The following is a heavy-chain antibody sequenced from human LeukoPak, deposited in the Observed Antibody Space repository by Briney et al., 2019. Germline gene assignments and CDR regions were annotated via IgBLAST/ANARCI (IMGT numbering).Heavy chain of an antibody. CDR2: INQAGSEK. Sequence: PGGSLRLSCAVSGLTFSSYWMSWVRQAPGKGLEGVANINQAGSEKYFVDSVKGRFTSSRDNAKNSLHLQMNTLRAEDTDVNYCARERDGRFVDNWGQGTLVTVSS. CDR1: GLTFSSYW. V-gene: IGHV3-7*01. J-gene: IGHJ4*02. CDR3: ARERDGRFVDN. D-gene: IGHD5-24*01.